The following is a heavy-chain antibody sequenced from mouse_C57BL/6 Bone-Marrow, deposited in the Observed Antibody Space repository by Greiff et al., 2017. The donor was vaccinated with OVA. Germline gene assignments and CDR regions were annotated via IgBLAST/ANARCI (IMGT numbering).Heavy chain of an antibody. V-gene: IGHV1-26*01. CDR1: GYTFTDYY. CDR2: INPNNGGT. J-gene: IGHJ3*01. Sequence: VQLKESGPELVKPGASVKISCKASGYTFTDYYMNWVKQSHGKSLEWIGDINPNNGGTSYNQKFTGKATLTVDKSSSTAYMELRSLTSEDSAVYYCARVRYYGSSYPAWFAYWGQGTLVTVSA. CDR3: ARVRYYGSSYPAWFAY. D-gene: IGHD1-1*01.